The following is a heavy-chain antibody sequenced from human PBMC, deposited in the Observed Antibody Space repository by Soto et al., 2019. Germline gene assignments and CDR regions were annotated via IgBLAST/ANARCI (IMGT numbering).Heavy chain of an antibody. D-gene: IGHD3-10*01. CDR3: ARVLTAHYGSGRGSPLHYYYGMDV. CDR2: IIPIFGTA. CDR1: GGTFSSYA. J-gene: IGHJ6*02. V-gene: IGHV1-69*13. Sequence: SVKVSCKASGGTFSSYAISWVRQAPGQGLEWMGGIIPIFGTANYAQKFQGRVTITADESTSTAYMELSSLRSEDTAVYYCARVLTAHYGSGRGSPLHYYYGMDVWGQGTTVTVSS.